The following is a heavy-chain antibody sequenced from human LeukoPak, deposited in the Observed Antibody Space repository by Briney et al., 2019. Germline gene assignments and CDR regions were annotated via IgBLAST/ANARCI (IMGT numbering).Heavy chain of an antibody. D-gene: IGHD6-6*01. V-gene: IGHV4-34*01. CDR1: GGSFSGYY. Sequence: PSETLSLTCAVYGGSFSGYYWSWIRQPPGKGLEWIGEINHSGSTNYNPSLKSRVTISVDTSKNQFSLKLSSVTAADTAVYYCARSRYEYSSPSFQHWGQGTLVTVSS. J-gene: IGHJ1*01. CDR3: ARSRYEYSSPSFQH. CDR2: INHSGST.